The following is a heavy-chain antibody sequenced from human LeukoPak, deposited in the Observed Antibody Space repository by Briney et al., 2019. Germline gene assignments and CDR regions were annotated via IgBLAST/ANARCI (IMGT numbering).Heavy chain of an antibody. J-gene: IGHJ4*02. V-gene: IGHV3-30*18. CDR3: AKDSAASSGWCDY. CDR1: GFTFSSYG. D-gene: IGHD6-19*01. CDR2: LSYDGSNK. Sequence: PGVSLRLSCAVSGFTFSSYGMHWVPQAPGKGLEWVAVLSYDGSNKYYADSVKGLYTISRDNSKNTLYLQMNSLRAEDTAVYYCAKDSAASSGWCDYWGQGTLVTVSS.